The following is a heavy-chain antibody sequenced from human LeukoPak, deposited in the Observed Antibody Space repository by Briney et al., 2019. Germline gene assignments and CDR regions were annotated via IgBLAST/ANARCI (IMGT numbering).Heavy chain of an antibody. J-gene: IGHJ6*03. Sequence: SVKVSCRASGYTFTGYYMHWVRQAPGQGLEWMGGIIPIFGTANYAQKFQGRVTITADESTSTAYMELSSLRSEDTAVYYCASLRGGYYYYYMDVWGKGTTVTISS. D-gene: IGHD3-16*01. CDR1: GYTFTGYY. V-gene: IGHV1-69*13. CDR3: ASLRGGYYYYYMDV. CDR2: IIPIFGTA.